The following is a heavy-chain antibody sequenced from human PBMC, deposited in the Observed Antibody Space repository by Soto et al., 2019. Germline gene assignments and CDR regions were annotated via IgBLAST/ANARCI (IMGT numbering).Heavy chain of an antibody. V-gene: IGHV3-30-3*01. Sequence: QVQLVESGGGVVQTGRSLRLSCVASGFTFSSHAMNWVRQAPGKGLEWVSVISYDGTNKYYADSVKGRFTVSRDNSKNTMYLQMNSLRAEDTAVYYCARTKYCSSTSCYWRSMDVWGQGTTVTVSS. CDR1: GFTFSSHA. CDR2: ISYDGTNK. CDR3: ARTKYCSSTSCYWRSMDV. J-gene: IGHJ6*02. D-gene: IGHD2-2*01.